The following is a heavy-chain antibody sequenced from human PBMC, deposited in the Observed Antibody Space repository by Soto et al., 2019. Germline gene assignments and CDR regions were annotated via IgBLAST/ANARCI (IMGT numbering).Heavy chain of an antibody. CDR2: INGGTGQT. CDR1: GYTFTTHA. V-gene: IGHV1-3*01. Sequence: GASVKVSCKASGYTFTTHAMHWVLQAALRGLEWMGWINGGTGQTKHSQRFQGGVNITRDTSASTAYMELSSLRSEDTAVYYCARGKGMEENYYYYGLDIWGQGTTVTVSS. D-gene: IGHD1-1*01. J-gene: IGHJ6*02. CDR3: ARGKGMEENYYYYGLDI.